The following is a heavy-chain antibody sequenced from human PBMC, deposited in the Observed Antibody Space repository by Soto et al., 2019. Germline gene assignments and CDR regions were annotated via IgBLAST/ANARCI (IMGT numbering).Heavy chain of an antibody. D-gene: IGHD3-3*01. CDR1: GFSLSTSGVG. Sequence: SGPTLVNPTQTLTLTCTFSGFSLSTSGVGVGWIRQPPGKALEWLALIYWNDDKRYSPSLKSRLTINKDTSKKQVVLTMTNMDPVDTATFYCAHIYDFWSVFPAEYYGMDVWGQGTTVTVSS. V-gene: IGHV2-5*01. CDR2: IYWNDDK. J-gene: IGHJ6*02. CDR3: AHIYDFWSVFPAEYYGMDV.